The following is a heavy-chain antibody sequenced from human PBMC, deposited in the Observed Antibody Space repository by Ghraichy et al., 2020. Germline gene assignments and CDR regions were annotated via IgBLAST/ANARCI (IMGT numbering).Heavy chain of an antibody. D-gene: IGHD3-22*01. CDR2: ISGSGGST. Sequence: KGLEWVSGISGSGGSTYYADSVKGRFSISRDNSKNTLYLQMNSLRAENTAVYYCATGRVYFYDGNSNPTVFDFWGQGTL. V-gene: IGHV3-23*01. J-gene: IGHJ4*02. CDR3: ATGRVYFYDGNSNPTVFDF.